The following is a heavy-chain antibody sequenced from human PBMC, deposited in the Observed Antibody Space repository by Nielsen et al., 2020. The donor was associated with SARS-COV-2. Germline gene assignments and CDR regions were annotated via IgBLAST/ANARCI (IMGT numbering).Heavy chain of an antibody. CDR2: MNPNSGNT. CDR1: GYTFTSYD. D-gene: IGHD6-13*01. J-gene: IGHJ4*02. Sequence: ASVKVSCKASGYTFTSYDINWVRQATGQGLEWMGWMNPNSGNTGYAQKFQSRVTMTRNTSISTAYMELSSLRSEDTAVYYCARRMRRAAAGTMIGYWGQGTLVTVPS. CDR3: ARRMRRAAAGTMIGY. V-gene: IGHV1-8*01.